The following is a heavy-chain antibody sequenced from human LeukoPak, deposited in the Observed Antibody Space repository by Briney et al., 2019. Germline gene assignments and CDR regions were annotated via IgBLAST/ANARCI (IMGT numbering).Heavy chain of an antibody. J-gene: IGHJ4*02. Sequence: GGSLRLSCAASGFTFSSYSMNWVRQAPGKGLEWVSSISSSSSYIYYADSVKGRFTISRDNAKNSLYLQMNSLRAEDTAVYYCASTEETEYSSGWYNLYYFDYWGQGTLVTVSS. CDR1: GFTFSSYS. CDR3: ASTEETEYSSGWYNLYYFDY. D-gene: IGHD6-19*01. CDR2: ISSSSSYI. V-gene: IGHV3-21*01.